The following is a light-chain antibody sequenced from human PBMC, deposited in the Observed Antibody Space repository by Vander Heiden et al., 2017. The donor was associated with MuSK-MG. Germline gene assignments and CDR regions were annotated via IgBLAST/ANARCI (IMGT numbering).Light chain of an antibody. CDR1: SSDVGGYNY. J-gene: IGLJ1*01. V-gene: IGLV2-14*01. CDR2: DVS. CDR3: SSYTSSSTLDV. Sequence: QSALTQPASVSGSPGQSITISCTGTSSDVGGYNYVSWYQQHPGKAPKLLIYDVSNRPSGVSNRFSGPKSGNTASLTSSGLQAEDEADYYYSSYTSSSTLDVFGTGTKVTVL.